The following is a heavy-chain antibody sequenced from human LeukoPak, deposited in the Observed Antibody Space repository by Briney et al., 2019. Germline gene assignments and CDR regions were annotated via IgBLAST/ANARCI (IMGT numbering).Heavy chain of an antibody. CDR3: ARGQEIVVVLGAFDL. CDR1: GYILTNYG. CDR2: IVPIFGTT. J-gene: IGHJ3*01. V-gene: IGHV1-69*13. Sequence: SVKVSCKASGYILTNYGITWVRQAPGQGLEWMGRIVPIFGTTNYAQKFQGRVTITADESSGTAYMELSSLRSEDTAVYYCARGQEIVVVLGAFDLWGQGTMVTVSS. D-gene: IGHD3-22*01.